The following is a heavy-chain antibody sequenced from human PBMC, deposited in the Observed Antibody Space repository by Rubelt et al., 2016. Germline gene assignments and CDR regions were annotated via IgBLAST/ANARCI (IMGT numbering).Heavy chain of an antibody. Sequence: VHLQESGPGLVRPSETLSLTCTVSRDSISSYYWSWIRQPPGKGLEYIGRIYTSGNTNFNPSLKSRVTISVDTSKNHFSLKLSSVTAADTAVYYCARDGPTESPCWGQGTLVTVSS. D-gene: IGHD4-11*01. CDR3: ARDGPTESPC. CDR2: IYTSGNT. V-gene: IGHV4-4*07. J-gene: IGHJ4*02. CDR1: RDSISSYY.